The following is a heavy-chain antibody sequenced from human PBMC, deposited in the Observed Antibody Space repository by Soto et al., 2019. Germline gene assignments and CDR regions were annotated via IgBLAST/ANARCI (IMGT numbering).Heavy chain of an antibody. J-gene: IGHJ6*02. D-gene: IGHD3-10*01. CDR2: ISAYNGNT. CDR1: GYTFTSYG. CDR3: ARDIRVRGVIVNYYGMDV. Sequence: QVQLVQSGAEVKKPGASVKVSCKASGYTFTSYGISWVRQAPGQGLEWMGWISAYNGNTNYAQKLQGRVTMTTDTSRSTAYMELRSLRSDDTAVYYCARDIRVRGVIVNYYGMDVWGQGTTVTVSS. V-gene: IGHV1-18*01.